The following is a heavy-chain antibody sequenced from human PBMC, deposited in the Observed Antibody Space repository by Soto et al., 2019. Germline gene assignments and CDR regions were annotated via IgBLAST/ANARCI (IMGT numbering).Heavy chain of an antibody. CDR2: IYSGGST. CDR3: ATDEGVRDYGMDV. V-gene: IGHV3-53*01. Sequence: EVQLVESGGGLIQPGGSLRLSCAVSGFTVSSNYMSWVRQAPRKGLEWVSVIYSGGSTYYADSVKGRFTISRDNSKNTLYLQMNSLRAEDTAVYYCATDEGVRDYGMDVWGQGTTVTVSS. J-gene: IGHJ6*02. CDR1: GFTVSSNY. D-gene: IGHD3-10*01.